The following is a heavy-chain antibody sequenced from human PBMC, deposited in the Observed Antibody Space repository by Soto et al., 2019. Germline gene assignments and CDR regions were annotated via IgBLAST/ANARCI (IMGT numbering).Heavy chain of an antibody. CDR1: GDSVSSNSAA. CDR2: TYYRSKWYN. D-gene: IGHD3-9*01. V-gene: IGHV6-1*01. CDR3: AREGPSLTGDLDY. Sequence: KQSQTLSLTCAISGDSVSSNSAAWNRIRQSPSRGLEWLGRTYYRSKWYNDYAVSVKSRITINPDTSKNQFSLQLNSVTPEDTAVYYCAREGPSLTGDLDYWGQGTLVTVSS. J-gene: IGHJ4*02.